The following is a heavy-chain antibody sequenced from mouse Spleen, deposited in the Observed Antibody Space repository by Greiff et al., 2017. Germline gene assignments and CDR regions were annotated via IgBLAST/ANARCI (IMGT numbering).Heavy chain of an antibody. V-gene: IGHV1S126*01. CDR2: IDPSDSET. CDR3: ARSDRRGYFDV. J-gene: IGHJ1*01. Sequence: QVQLQQSGPQLVRPGASVKISCKASGYSFTSYWMHWVKQRPGQGLEWIGMIDPSDSETRLNQKFKDKATLTVDKSSSTAYMQLSSPTSEDSAVYYCARSDRRGYFDVWGAGTTVTVSS. CDR1: GYSFTSYW.